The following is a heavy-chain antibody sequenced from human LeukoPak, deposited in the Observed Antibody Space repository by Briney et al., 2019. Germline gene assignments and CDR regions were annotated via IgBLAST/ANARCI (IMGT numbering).Heavy chain of an antibody. D-gene: IGHD6-19*01. J-gene: IGHJ4*02. V-gene: IGHV1-18*01. CDR1: GYMFTHYG. CDR3: ARSSSGWSVDF. Sequence: ASVKVSCKASGYMFTHYGVSWVRQAPGQGLEWMGWINSAEGGTLYAENLQGRVTLTTETSTSTLYMELRTLRSDDTAVYYCARSSSGWSVDFWGQGTLVTVSS. CDR2: INSAEGGT.